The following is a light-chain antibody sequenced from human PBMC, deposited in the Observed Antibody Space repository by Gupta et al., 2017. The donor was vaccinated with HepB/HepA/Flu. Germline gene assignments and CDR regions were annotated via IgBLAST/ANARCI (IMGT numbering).Light chain of an antibody. CDR1: QHISNY. J-gene: IGKJ4*01. CDR2: AAS. CDR3: KQYSSYPLT. V-gene: IGKV1-16*01. Sequence: DIHLTQSPSSLSASLGDRVTITCRESQHISNYLAWFQQKPGKDPKSLIYAASNLQNGVPLRFSGRGSGTDFTLTIISLQPEDFATYYCKQYSSYPLTFGGGTKVEIK.